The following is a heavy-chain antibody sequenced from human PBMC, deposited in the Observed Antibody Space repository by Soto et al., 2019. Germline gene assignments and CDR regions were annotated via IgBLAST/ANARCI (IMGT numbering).Heavy chain of an antibody. D-gene: IGHD3-9*01. J-gene: IGHJ6*02. CDR1: GGSFSGYY. CDR2: INHSGST. V-gene: IGHV4-34*01. CDR3: ARGGTYDILTGYYYYYYGMDV. Sequence: PSETLSLTCAVYGGSFSGYYWSWIRQPPGKGLEWIGEINHSGSTNYNPSLKSRVTISVDTSKNQFSLKLSSVTAADTAVYYCARGGTYDILTGYYYYYYGMDVWGQGTTVTVSS.